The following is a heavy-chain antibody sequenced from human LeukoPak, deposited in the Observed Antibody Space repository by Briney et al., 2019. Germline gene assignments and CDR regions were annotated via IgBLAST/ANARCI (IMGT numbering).Heavy chain of an antibody. J-gene: IGHJ4*02. Sequence: GGSLRLSCAASGFTFSSYAMSWVRQAPGKGLEWVSAISSSGGSTYYADSVKGRFTISRDNSKSTLYLQMNSLRAEDTAVYYCAKDRVGANNDDYWGQGTLVTVSS. D-gene: IGHD1-26*01. CDR3: AKDRVGANNDDY. V-gene: IGHV3-23*01. CDR2: ISSSGGST. CDR1: GFTFSSYA.